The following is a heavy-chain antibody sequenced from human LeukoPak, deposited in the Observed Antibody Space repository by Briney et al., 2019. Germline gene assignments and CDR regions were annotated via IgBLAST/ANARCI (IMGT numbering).Heavy chain of an antibody. D-gene: IGHD1-14*01. J-gene: IGHJ6*03. CDR3: ARETSRKGAHYMDV. CDR2: IYYSGYT. CDR1: GYSISSGYY. Sequence: SETLSLTCTVSGYSISSGYYWSWIRQPPGKGLKWIGNIYYSGYTTYSPSLRSRVTISVDTSKNQFSLKLSSVTAADTAVYYCARETSRKGAHYMDVWGKGTTITISS. V-gene: IGHV4-61*01.